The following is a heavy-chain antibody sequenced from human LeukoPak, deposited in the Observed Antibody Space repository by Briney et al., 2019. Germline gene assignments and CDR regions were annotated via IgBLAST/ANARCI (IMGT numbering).Heavy chain of an antibody. CDR2: IYYSGST. J-gene: IGHJ6*02. CDR3: ARRVPDHYYGMDV. CDR1: GGSISSYY. V-gene: IGHV4-59*08. Sequence: SETLSLTCTVSGGSISSYYWSWIRQPPGKGLEWIGYIYYSGSTNYNPSLKSRVTISVDTSKNQFSLKLSSVTAADTAVYYCARRVPDHYYGMDVWGQGTTVTVSS.